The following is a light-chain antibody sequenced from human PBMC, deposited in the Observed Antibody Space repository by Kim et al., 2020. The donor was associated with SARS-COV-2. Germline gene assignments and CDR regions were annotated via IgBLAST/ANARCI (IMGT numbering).Light chain of an antibody. CDR3: QHYSTPPYS. Sequence: DIHMTQSPSTLSASVGDRVTITCRASQDISVWLAWYQQRSGNAPELLIYKATILHRGVPSRFSARGSGTEFTLTISSLQPDDSATYYCQHYSTPPYSFGQGTKLEI. V-gene: IGKV1-5*03. CDR1: QDISVW. CDR2: KAT. J-gene: IGKJ2*03.